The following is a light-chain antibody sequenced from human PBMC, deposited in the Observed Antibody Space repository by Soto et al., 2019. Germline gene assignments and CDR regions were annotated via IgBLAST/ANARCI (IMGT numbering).Light chain of an antibody. V-gene: IGLV2-11*01. CDR1: SSDVGGYNY. Sequence: QSALTQPRSVSGSPGRSVTISCTGTSSDVGGYNYVSWYQQHPGKAPKLMIYDVSKRPSGVPDRFSGSKSGNTASLTISGLQAEDEADYYCCSYAGSYVVFGGGTKLTVL. CDR2: DVS. J-gene: IGLJ2*01. CDR3: CSYAGSYVV.